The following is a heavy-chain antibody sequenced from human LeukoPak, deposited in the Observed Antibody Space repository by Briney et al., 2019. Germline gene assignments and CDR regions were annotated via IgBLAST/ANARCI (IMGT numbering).Heavy chain of an antibody. V-gene: IGHV1-46*01. J-gene: IGHJ5*02. CDR3: ARRLLVGWFDP. CDR2: TNPSGGST. CDR1: GYTFTSYY. Sequence: ASVKVSCKASGYTFTSYYMHWVRQAPGQGLEWMGITNPSGGSTSYAQKFQGRVTMTRDMSTSTVYMELSSLRSEDTAVYYCARRLLVGWFDPWGQGTLVTVSS. D-gene: IGHD2-8*02.